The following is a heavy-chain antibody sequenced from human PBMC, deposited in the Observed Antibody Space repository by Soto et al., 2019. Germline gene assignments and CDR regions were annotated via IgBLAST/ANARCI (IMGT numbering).Heavy chain of an antibody. V-gene: IGHV1-69*13. D-gene: IGHD6-19*01. J-gene: IGHJ4*02. CDR1: GGTFSSYA. CDR3: ARVRDPQVAGTRILDY. Sequence: SVKVSCKASGGTFSSYAISWVRQAPGQGLEWMGGIIPIFGTANYAQKFQGRVTITADESTSTAYMELSSLRSEDTAVYYCARVRDPQVAGTRILDYWGQGTLVTVSS. CDR2: IIPIFGTA.